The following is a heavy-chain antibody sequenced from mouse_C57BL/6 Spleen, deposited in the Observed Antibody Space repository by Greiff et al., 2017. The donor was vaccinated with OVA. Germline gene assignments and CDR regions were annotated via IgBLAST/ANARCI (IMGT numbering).Heavy chain of an antibody. CDR2: IDPEDGET. V-gene: IGHV14-2*01. CDR3: ARGEAY. CDR1: GFNIKDYY. J-gene: IGHJ3*01. Sequence: VQLQQSGAELVKPGASVTLSCTASGFNIKDYYMHWVKQRTEQGLEWIGRIDPEDGETKYAPQFQGKATITADTSSNTAYLQLSSLTSEDTAVYYCARGEAYWGQGTLVTVSA.